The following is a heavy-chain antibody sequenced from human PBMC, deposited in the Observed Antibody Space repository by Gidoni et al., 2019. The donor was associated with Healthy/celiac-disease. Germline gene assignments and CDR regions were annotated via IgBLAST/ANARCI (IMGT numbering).Heavy chain of an antibody. J-gene: IGHJ4*02. Sequence: QVQLQESGPGLVKPSETLSLTCTVSGGSVSSGSYYWSWIRQPPGKGLEWIGYIYYSGSTNYNPSLKSRVTISVDTSKNQFSLKLSSVTAADTAVYYCARDYCSGGSCYPDYWGQGTLVTVSS. CDR1: GGSVSSGSYY. CDR2: IYYSGST. D-gene: IGHD2-15*01. V-gene: IGHV4-61*01. CDR3: ARDYCSGGSCYPDY.